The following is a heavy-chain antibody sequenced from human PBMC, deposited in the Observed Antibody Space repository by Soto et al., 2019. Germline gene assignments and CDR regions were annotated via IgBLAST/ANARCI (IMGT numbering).Heavy chain of an antibody. V-gene: IGHV3-7*03. CDR3: ARIPWQLSFDD. Sequence: QPGGSLRLSCGASGFIFSRYWMNWVRQAPGKGLEWVANINQDGGQTYYVDSVKGRFTISRDNSKNFLFLQMDSLRAEDTAVYYCARIPWQLSFDDWGQGTQVTVSS. J-gene: IGHJ4*02. D-gene: IGHD6-6*01. CDR2: INQDGGQT. CDR1: GFIFSRYW.